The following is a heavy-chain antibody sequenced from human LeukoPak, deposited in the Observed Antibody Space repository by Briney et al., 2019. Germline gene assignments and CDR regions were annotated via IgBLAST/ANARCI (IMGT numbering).Heavy chain of an antibody. CDR1: GGSFSGYY. Sequence: PSETLSLTCAVYGGSFSGYYWSWIRQPPGKGLEWIGEINHSGSTNYNPSLKSRVTISVDTSKNQFSLKLSSVTAADTAVYYCARGPGYDFWSGYYKRNYFDYWGQGTLVTDSS. V-gene: IGHV4-34*01. J-gene: IGHJ4*02. CDR2: INHSGST. D-gene: IGHD3-3*01. CDR3: ARGPGYDFWSGYYKRNYFDY.